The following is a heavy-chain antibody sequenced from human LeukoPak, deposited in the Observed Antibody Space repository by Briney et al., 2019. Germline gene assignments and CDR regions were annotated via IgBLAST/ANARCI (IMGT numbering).Heavy chain of an antibody. CDR3: AREGAYSRTNDAFDI. V-gene: IGHV3-21*04. D-gene: IGHD1-14*01. Sequence: GGSLRLSCAASGFTFSSYSMNWIRQAPGKGLEWVSSISSSTSYIYYADSVKGRFTISKDNAKNSLYLQMNSLRAEDTAVYYCAREGAYSRTNDAFDIWGQGTMVTVSS. CDR1: GFTFSSYS. J-gene: IGHJ3*02. CDR2: ISSSTSYI.